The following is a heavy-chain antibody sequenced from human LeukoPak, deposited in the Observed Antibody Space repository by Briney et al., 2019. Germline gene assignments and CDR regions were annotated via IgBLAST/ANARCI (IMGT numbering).Heavy chain of an antibody. V-gene: IGHV3-30*02. CDR3: AKEHQTYYGSGSYAFDI. CDR1: GFTFSSYG. CDR2: IWYGGSNK. Sequence: GGSLRLSCAASGFTFSSYGMHWVRQAPGKGLEWVAVIWYGGSNKYYADSVKGRFTISRDSSKNTLYLQMNSLRAEDTAVYYCAKEHQTYYGSGSYAFDIWGQGTMVTVSS. J-gene: IGHJ3*02. D-gene: IGHD3-10*01.